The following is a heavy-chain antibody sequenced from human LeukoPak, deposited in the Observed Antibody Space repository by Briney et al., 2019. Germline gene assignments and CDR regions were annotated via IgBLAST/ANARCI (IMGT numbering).Heavy chain of an antibody. V-gene: IGHV1-46*01. D-gene: IGHD6-19*01. CDR3: ATWYSSGPSHDY. CDR2: INPSGGST. J-gene: IGHJ4*02. Sequence: ASVKVSCKASGYTFTSYYMHWVRQAPGQGLEWMGIINPSGGSTGYAQKFQGRVTMTRDTSTSTVYMELSSLRSEDTAVYYCATWYSSGPSHDYWGQGTLVTVSS. CDR1: GYTFTSYY.